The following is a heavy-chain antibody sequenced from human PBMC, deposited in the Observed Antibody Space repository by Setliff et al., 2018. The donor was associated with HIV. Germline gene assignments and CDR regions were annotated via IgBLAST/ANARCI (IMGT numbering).Heavy chain of an antibody. J-gene: IGHJ3*01. CDR3: ARALTGAGTFDV. Sequence: PGGSLRLSCAASGFTFSAFPMHWVRQAPGKGLEWVALISFDGDNTYFADSVRGRFTISRDNSKSAMSLQMHSLTPEDTAIYYCARALTGAGTFDVWGQGTMVTVS. V-gene: IGHV3-30*04. CDR2: ISFDGDNT. D-gene: IGHD3-9*01. CDR1: GFTFSAFP.